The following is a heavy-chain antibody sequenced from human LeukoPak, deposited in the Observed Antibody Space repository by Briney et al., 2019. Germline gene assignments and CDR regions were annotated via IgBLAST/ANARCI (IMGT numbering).Heavy chain of an antibody. J-gene: IGHJ6*03. V-gene: IGHV4-59*08. CDR1: GGSISIYY. CDR2: IFYSGST. CDR3: ARLSVVPAAMQFYYYYHMDV. D-gene: IGHD2-2*01. Sequence: PSETLSLTCTVSGGSISIYYWSWIRQPPGKGLEWIGYIFYSGSTNYNPSLKSRVTISVDTSKNQFSLKLSSVTAADTAVYYCARLSVVPAAMQFYYYYHMDVWGKGTTVTVSS.